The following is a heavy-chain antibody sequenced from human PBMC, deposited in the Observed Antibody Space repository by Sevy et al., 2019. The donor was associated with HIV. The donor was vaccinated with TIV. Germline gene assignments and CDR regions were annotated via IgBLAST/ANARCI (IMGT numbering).Heavy chain of an antibody. Sequence: SETLSLTCTVSGGSISSGGYYWSWIRQHPGKGLEWIGYIYYSGRTYYNPSLKSRVTISVDTSKNQFSLKLSSVTAADTAVYYCARDSPRDTAMANYGMDVWGQGTTVTVSS. CDR1: GGSISSGGYY. D-gene: IGHD5-18*01. CDR2: IYYSGRT. CDR3: ARDSPRDTAMANYGMDV. J-gene: IGHJ6*02. V-gene: IGHV4-31*03.